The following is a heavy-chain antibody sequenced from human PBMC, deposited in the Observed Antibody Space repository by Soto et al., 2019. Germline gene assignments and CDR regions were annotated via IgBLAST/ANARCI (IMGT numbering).Heavy chain of an antibody. J-gene: IGHJ4*02. Sequence: QVQLVQSGAEVKKPGASVKVSCKASGYTFTSYGIGWVRQAPGQGLEWMGRISAYNGNTNYAQKLQGRVTMTTDTTTSTAYIELRSLRSDDTAVYYCARDRGSYTLDYGGQGTLVTVSS. D-gene: IGHD1-26*01. CDR2: ISAYNGNT. V-gene: IGHV1-18*01. CDR3: ARDRGSYTLDY. CDR1: GYTFTSYG.